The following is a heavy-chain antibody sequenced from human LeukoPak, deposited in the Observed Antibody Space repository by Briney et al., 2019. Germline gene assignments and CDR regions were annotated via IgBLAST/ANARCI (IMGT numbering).Heavy chain of an antibody. J-gene: IGHJ4*02. CDR1: GFTFSGSA. Sequence: PGGSLRLSCAASGFTFSGSAMHGVRQASGKGLEWVGRIRSKANSYATAYAASVKGRFTISRDDSKNTAYLQMNSLKTEDTAVYYCTRLGPWGAAAGVEFDYWGQGTLVTVSS. CDR2: IRSKANSYAT. V-gene: IGHV3-73*01. CDR3: TRLGPWGAAAGVEFDY. D-gene: IGHD6-13*01.